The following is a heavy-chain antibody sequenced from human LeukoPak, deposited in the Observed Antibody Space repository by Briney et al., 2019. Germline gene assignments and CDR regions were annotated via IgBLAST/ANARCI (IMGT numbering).Heavy chain of an antibody. J-gene: IGHJ4*02. Sequence: GAPVKVSCKASGHTFTGYYMHWVRQAPGQGLEWMGWINPNSGGTNYAQKFQGRVTMTKDTSISTAYMELSRLRSDDTAVYYCAVTHKYQLLSYYFDYWGQGTLVTVSS. CDR3: AVTHKYQLLSYYFDY. CDR1: GHTFTGYY. CDR2: INPNSGGT. D-gene: IGHD2-2*01. V-gene: IGHV1-2*02.